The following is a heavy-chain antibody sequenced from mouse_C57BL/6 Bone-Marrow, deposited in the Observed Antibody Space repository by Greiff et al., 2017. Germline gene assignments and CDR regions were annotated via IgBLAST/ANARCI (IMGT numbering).Heavy chain of an antibody. CDR3: TTLAVVATGDYYAMDY. CDR1: GYTFTSYW. V-gene: IGHV1-5*01. D-gene: IGHD1-1*01. CDR2: IYPGNSDT. J-gene: IGHJ4*01. Sequence: VHVKQSWTVLARPGASVKMSCKTSGYTFTSYWMHWVKQRPGQGLEWIGAIYPGNSDTSYNQKFKGKAKLTAVTSASTAYMELSSLTNEDSAVYYCTTLAVVATGDYYAMDYWGQGTSVTVSS.